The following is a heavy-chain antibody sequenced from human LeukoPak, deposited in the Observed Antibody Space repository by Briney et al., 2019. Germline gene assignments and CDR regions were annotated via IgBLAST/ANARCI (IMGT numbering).Heavy chain of an antibody. CDR1: GYTFTSYG. Sequence: GASVKVSCKASGYTFTSYGISWVRQAPGQGLEWMGWISAYNGNTNCAQKLQGRVTMTTDTSTSIAYMELRSLRSDDTAVYYCARGGRSSWYGNRIDYWGQGTLVTVSS. V-gene: IGHV1-18*01. CDR3: ARGGRSSWYGNRIDY. D-gene: IGHD6-13*01. CDR2: ISAYNGNT. J-gene: IGHJ4*02.